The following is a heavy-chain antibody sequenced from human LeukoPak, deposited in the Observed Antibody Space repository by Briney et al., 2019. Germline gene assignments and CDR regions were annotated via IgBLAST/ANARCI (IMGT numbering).Heavy chain of an antibody. V-gene: IGHV4-34*01. Sequence: SETLSLTCAVYDGSFSGYYWSWIRQPPGKGLEWIGEINHSGSTNYNPSLKSRVTISVDTSKNQFSLKLSSVTAADTAVYYCARGLGYSGYDQYYYYYMDVWGKGTTVTVSS. CDR3: ARGLGYSGYDQYYYYYMDV. CDR2: INHSGST. D-gene: IGHD5-12*01. CDR1: DGSFSGYY. J-gene: IGHJ6*03.